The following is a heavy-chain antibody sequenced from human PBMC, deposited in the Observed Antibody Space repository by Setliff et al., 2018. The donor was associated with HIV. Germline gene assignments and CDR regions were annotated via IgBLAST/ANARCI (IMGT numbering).Heavy chain of an antibody. Sequence: ASVKVSCKASGYTFTGYYIHWVRQAPGQGLEWMGRINPNSGGTEYAQKFEGRVTMTRDTSISTAYMEVSWLTSDDTAIYYCARDLAYCSGGSCYRPFIYYFYYMDVWGKGATVTVS. D-gene: IGHD2-15*01. V-gene: IGHV1-2*06. CDR1: GYTFTGYY. CDR2: INPNSGGT. J-gene: IGHJ6*03. CDR3: ARDLAYCSGGSCYRPFIYYFYYMDV.